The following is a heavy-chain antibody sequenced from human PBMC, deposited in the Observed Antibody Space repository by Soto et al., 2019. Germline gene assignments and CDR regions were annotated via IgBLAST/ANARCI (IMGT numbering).Heavy chain of an antibody. CDR3: ARAAGVRTDAFAI. CDR1: GFTFSSYG. CDR2: IWYDGSNK. Sequence: QVQLVESGGGVVQPGRSLRLSCAASGFTFSSYGMHWVRQAPGKGLEWVAVIWYDGSNKYYADSVKGRFTISRDNSKNPRYLQMNSLRAEDTAVYYCARAAGVRTDAFAIWGQGTMVTVSS. V-gene: IGHV3-33*01. J-gene: IGHJ3*02. D-gene: IGHD3-10*01.